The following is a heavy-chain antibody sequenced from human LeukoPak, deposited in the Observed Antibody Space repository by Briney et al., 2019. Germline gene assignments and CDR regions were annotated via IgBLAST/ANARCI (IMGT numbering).Heavy chain of an antibody. CDR1: GGSISSGGYF. V-gene: IGHV4-30-2*01. CDR3: ARGYSSSWYVDY. Sequence: SQTLSLTCTVSGGSISSGGYFWSWIRRPPGKGLEWIGYIYHSGSTYYNLSLKSRVTISVDRSKNQFSLKLTSVTAADTAVYYCARGYSSSWYVDYWGQGTLVTVSS. CDR2: IYHSGST. D-gene: IGHD6-13*01. J-gene: IGHJ4*02.